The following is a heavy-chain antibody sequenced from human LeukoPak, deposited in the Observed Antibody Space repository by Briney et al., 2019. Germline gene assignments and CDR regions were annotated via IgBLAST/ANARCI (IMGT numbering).Heavy chain of an antibody. V-gene: IGHV4-38-2*02. J-gene: IGHJ4*02. Sequence: SETLSLTCTVSGYSISSGYYWGWIRQPPGKGLEWIGSIYHSGSTYYNPSLKSRVTISVDTSKNQFSLKLSSVTAADTAVYYCARDLGSRYCSSTSCLYHFDYWGQGTLVTVSS. CDR3: ARDLGSRYCSSTSCLYHFDY. CDR2: IYHSGST. CDR1: GYSISSGYY. D-gene: IGHD2-2*01.